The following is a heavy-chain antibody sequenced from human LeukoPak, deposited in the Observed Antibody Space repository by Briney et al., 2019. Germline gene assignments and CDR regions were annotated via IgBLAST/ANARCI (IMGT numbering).Heavy chain of an antibody. D-gene: IGHD6-6*01. J-gene: IGHJ3*02. CDR3: ARESVFRSAARPRNAFDI. Sequence: GGSLRLSCPASGFTFDDYGMSWVRQAPGKGLEWVSGINWNGGSTGYADSVKGRFTISRDNAKNSLYLQMNSLRAEDTALYYCARESVFRSAARPRNAFDIWGQGTMVTVSS. CDR2: INWNGGST. CDR1: GFTFDDYG. V-gene: IGHV3-20*04.